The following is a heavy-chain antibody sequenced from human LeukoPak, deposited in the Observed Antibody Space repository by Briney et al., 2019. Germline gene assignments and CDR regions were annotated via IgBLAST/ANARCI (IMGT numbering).Heavy chain of an antibody. CDR1: GFTFTNYA. CDR2: ISGSGDST. CDR3: ATRISDY. Sequence: GGSLRLFCAASGFTFTNYAMNWVRQAPGKGLEWVSAISGSGDSTYYADSVKGRFTISRDNSKNTLYLQMNSLRAEDTAIYYCATRISDYWGQGTLVTVSS. D-gene: IGHD4-23*01. J-gene: IGHJ4*02. V-gene: IGHV3-23*01.